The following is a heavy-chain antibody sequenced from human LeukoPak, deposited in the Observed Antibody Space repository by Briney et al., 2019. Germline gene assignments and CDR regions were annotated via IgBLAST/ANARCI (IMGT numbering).Heavy chain of an antibody. V-gene: IGHV4-59*08. D-gene: IGHD3-22*01. Sequence: SETLSLNCTVSGGSIGSFHWSWIRQAPGKGLEWSGDIYFSGTTKDNPSLKSRVTIAVDTPKNQFSLRLRYVTAADTAVYYCPRLSGDSSGPSDYWGQGTLVPVSS. CDR2: IYFSGTT. CDR3: PRLSGDSSGPSDY. J-gene: IGHJ4*02. CDR1: GGSIGSFH.